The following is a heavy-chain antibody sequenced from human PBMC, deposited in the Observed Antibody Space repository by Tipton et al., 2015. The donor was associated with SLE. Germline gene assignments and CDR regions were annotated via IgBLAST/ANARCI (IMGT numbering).Heavy chain of an antibody. V-gene: IGHV3-13*04. J-gene: IGHJ4*02. CDR2: IGTAGDT. D-gene: IGHD3-22*01. Sequence: SLRLSCAASGFTFNSYDMHWVRQATGKGLEWVSAIGTAGDTYYPGSVKGRFTISRENAKNSLYLQMNSLRAGDTAVYYCATNTDSSGFDYWGQGTLVTVSS. CDR1: GFTFNSYD. CDR3: ATNTDSSGFDY.